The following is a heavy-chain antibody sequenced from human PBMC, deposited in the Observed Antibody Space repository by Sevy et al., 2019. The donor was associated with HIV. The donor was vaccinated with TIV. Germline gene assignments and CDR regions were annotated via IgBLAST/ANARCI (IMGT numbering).Heavy chain of an antibody. J-gene: IGHJ4*02. CDR3: ARAQTEYSSSSFDY. V-gene: IGHV4-31*03. Sequence: SETLSLTCTVSGGSISSGGYYWSWIRQHPVKGLEWIGYIYYSGSTYYNPSLKSRVTISVDTSKNQFSLKLSSVTAADTAVYYCARAQTEYSSSSFDYWGQGTLVTVSS. CDR2: IYYSGST. D-gene: IGHD6-6*01. CDR1: GGSISSGGYY.